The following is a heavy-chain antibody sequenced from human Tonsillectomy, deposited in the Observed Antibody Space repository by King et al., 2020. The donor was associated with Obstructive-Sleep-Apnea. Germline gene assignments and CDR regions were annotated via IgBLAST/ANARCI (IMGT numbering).Heavy chain of an antibody. J-gene: IGHJ4*02. V-gene: IGHV3-48*04. CDR3: AREWIAAAGTGIDY. D-gene: IGHD6-13*01. Sequence: VQLVESGGGLVQPGGSLRLSCAASGFTFSSYSMNWVRQAPGKGLEWVSYISSSSRTIYYADSVKGRFTISRDNAKNSLYLQMNSLRAEDTAVYYCAREWIAAAGTGIDYWGQGTLVTVSS. CDR1: GFTFSSYS. CDR2: ISSSSRTI.